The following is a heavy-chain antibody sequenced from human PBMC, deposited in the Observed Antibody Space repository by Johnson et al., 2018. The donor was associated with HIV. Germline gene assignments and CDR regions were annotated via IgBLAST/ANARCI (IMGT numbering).Heavy chain of an antibody. Sequence: VQLVESGGGVVRPGGSLRLSCVASGFTFEDYGLSWVRLVPGKGLEWVSGVRRNGGITGYGDSVTGRFTISRDNAKNSLYLQMNSLRVEDTAVYYCARSGYCTTSSCTDDAFDIWGQGTMVTVSS. D-gene: IGHD2-2*01. CDR2: VRRNGGIT. V-gene: IGHV3-20*04. J-gene: IGHJ3*02. CDR3: ARSGYCTTSSCTDDAFDI. CDR1: GFTFEDYG.